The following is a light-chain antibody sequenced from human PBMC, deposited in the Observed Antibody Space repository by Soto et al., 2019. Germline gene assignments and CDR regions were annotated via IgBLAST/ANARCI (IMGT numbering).Light chain of an antibody. Sequence: QPVLTQSPSASASLGASVKLTCTLSSGHSSYAIAWHQQQPEKGPRYLMKLDSDGSHTKGDAIPDRFSGSSSGAERYLTISSLQSEDEADYYCQTWGTGIHVVFGGGTQPTVL. CDR2: LDSDGSH. J-gene: IGLJ7*01. V-gene: IGLV4-69*01. CDR3: QTWGTGIHVV. CDR1: SGHSSYA.